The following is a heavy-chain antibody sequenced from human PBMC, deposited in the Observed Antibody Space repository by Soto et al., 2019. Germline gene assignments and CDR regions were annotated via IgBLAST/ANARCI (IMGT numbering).Heavy chain of an antibody. J-gene: IGHJ3*02. CDR3: ARDRGVFLPRDAFDI. CDR2: INHSGST. CDR1: GGSFSGYY. D-gene: IGHD3-10*01. Sequence: SETLSLTCAVYGGSFSGYYWSWIRQPPGKGLEWIGEINHSGSTNYNPSLKSRVTISVDTSKNQFSLKLSSVTAADTAVYYCARDRGVFLPRDAFDIWGQGTMITV. V-gene: IGHV4-34*01.